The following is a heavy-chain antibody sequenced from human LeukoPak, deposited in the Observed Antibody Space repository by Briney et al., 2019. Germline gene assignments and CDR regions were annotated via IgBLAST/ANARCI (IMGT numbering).Heavy chain of an antibody. Sequence: SETLSLTCAVYGGSFSGYYWSGIRQPPGKGLKWIGEINHSGSTNYNPSLKSRVTISVDTSKNQFSLKLSSVTAADTAVYYCARVEMATINIDYWGQGTLVTVSS. CDR3: ARVEMATINIDY. J-gene: IGHJ4*02. D-gene: IGHD5-24*01. V-gene: IGHV4-34*01. CDR1: GGSFSGYY. CDR2: INHSGST.